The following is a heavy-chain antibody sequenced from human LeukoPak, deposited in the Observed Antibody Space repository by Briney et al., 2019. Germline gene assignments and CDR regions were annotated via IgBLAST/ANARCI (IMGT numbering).Heavy chain of an antibody. V-gene: IGHV4-39*01. CDR3: ASHKEGSYFES. J-gene: IGHJ4*02. Sequence: SATLSLTCSVSGGSITTSRYYWGWIRQSPGKGLEWFGRVYYFENAYYRPSLMSRATISIDTSKKRISLNLTSATARPSAFFDCASHKEGSYFESCGQGTLVTVSS. D-gene: IGHD3-10*01. CDR2: VYYFENA. CDR1: GGSITTSRYY.